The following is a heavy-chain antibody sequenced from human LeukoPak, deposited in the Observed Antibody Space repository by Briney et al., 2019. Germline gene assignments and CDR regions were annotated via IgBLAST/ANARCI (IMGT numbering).Heavy chain of an antibody. Sequence: ASVKVSCKASGYTFISYGVTWVRQAPGQGLEWMGWISASNGNTNYAQKLQGRVTMTTETSTSTAYMELRSLKSDDTAVYYCARVLSRGYSGYDYGLGYWGQGTLVTVSS. CDR1: GYTFISYG. V-gene: IGHV1-18*01. D-gene: IGHD5-12*01. CDR3: ARVLSRGYSGYDYGLGY. J-gene: IGHJ4*02. CDR2: ISASNGNT.